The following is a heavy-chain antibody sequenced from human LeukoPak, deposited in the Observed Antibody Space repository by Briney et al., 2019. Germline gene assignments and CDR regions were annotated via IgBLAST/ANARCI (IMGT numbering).Heavy chain of an antibody. Sequence: SETLSLTCTVSGYSISSGYYWGWIRQPPGKGLEWIGSIYHSGNTYYNPSLKSRLTISVDTSNNKFSLKLSSVTAADTAVYYCARRGKQWLVPWVSALYAFDIWGQGTMVTVSS. D-gene: IGHD6-19*01. CDR3: ARRGKQWLVPWVSALYAFDI. V-gene: IGHV4-38-2*02. J-gene: IGHJ3*02. CDR1: GYSISSGYY. CDR2: IYHSGNT.